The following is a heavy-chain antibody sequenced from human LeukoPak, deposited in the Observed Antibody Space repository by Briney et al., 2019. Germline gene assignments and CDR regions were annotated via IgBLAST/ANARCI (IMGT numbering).Heavy chain of an antibody. CDR1: GFTFSSYS. J-gene: IGHJ3*02. Sequence: PGGSLRLSCAASGFTFSSYSMNWVRQAPGKGLEWVSSISSSSSYIYYADSVKGRFTISRDNAKNSLDLQMNSLRAEDTAVYYCARDVVYYYDSSGYSFRPHNAFDIWGQGTMVTVSS. CDR2: ISSSSSYI. V-gene: IGHV3-21*01. CDR3: ARDVVYYYDSSGYSFRPHNAFDI. D-gene: IGHD3-22*01.